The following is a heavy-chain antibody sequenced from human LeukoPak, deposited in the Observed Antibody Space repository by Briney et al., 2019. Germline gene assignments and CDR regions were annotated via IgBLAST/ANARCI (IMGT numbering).Heavy chain of an antibody. Sequence: ASVKVSCKASGYTFTGYYMHWVRQAPGQGLEWMGWINPNSGGTNYAQKFQGRVTMTRDKSISTAYLQWSSLKASDTAMYYCALTREQQLADAFDIWGQGTMVTVSS. D-gene: IGHD6-13*01. CDR1: GYTFTGYY. V-gene: IGHV1-2*02. CDR2: INPNSGGT. J-gene: IGHJ3*02. CDR3: ALTREQQLADAFDI.